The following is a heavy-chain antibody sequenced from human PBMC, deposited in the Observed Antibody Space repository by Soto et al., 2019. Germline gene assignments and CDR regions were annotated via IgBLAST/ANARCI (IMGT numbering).Heavy chain of an antibody. J-gene: IGHJ4*02. CDR3: ARSYRYGHFDY. D-gene: IGHD3-16*02. CDR2: ISYDGSDK. CDR1: GFPFSSYG. V-gene: IGHV3-30*03. Sequence: GGSLRLSCVVSGFPFSSYGMHWVRQAPGKGLEWVALISYDGSDKYYVDSVKGRFTISRDNSKNTLYLQMTSLRTEDTAVYYCARSYRYGHFDYWGQGTQVNVS.